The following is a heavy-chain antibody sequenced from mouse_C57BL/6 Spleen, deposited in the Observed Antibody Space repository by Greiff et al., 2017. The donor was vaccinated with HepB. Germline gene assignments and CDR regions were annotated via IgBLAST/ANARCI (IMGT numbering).Heavy chain of an antibody. CDR1: GYTFTSYW. V-gene: IGHV1-64*01. J-gene: IGHJ3*01. CDR2: IHPNSGST. Sequence: VQLQQPGAELVKPGASVKLSCKASGYTFTSYWMHWVKQRPGQGLEWIGMIHPNSGSTNYNEKFKSKATLTVDKSSSTAYMQLSSLTSEDSAVYYCARRTFTTVVATPAWFAYWGQGTLVTVSA. CDR3: ARRTFTTVVATPAWFAY. D-gene: IGHD1-1*01.